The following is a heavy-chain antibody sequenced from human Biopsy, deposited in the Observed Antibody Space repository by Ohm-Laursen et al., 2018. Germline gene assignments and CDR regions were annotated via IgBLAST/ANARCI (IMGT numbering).Heavy chain of an antibody. CDR2: INHSGRT. V-gene: IGHV4-34*01. D-gene: IGHD2-2*01. CDR3: ARHRGGMPSSGNWFDH. Sequence: GTLSLTCAVYGESFNGYYWSWIRQTPGKGLEWIGEINHSGRTNYNPSLKSRVTISVDTSKNQFSLKVRSVTAADTAVYYCARHRGGMPSSGNWFDHWGQGTLVTVSS. J-gene: IGHJ5*02. CDR1: GESFNGYY.